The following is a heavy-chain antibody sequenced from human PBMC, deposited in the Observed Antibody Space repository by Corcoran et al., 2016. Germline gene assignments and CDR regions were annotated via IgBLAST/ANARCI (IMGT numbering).Heavy chain of an antibody. CDR1: GFTFSSYG. CDR2: ISYDGSNK. V-gene: IGHV3-30*18. Sequence: QVQLVESGGGVVQPGRSLRLSCAASGFTFSSYGMHWVRQAPGKGLEWVAVISYDGSNKYYADSVKGRFTISRDNSKNTLYLQMNSLRAEDTVVYYCAKDGYCSSTSCYLYYYYGMDVWGQGTTVTVSS. J-gene: IGHJ6*02. CDR3: AKDGYCSSTSCYLYYYYGMDV. D-gene: IGHD2-2*03.